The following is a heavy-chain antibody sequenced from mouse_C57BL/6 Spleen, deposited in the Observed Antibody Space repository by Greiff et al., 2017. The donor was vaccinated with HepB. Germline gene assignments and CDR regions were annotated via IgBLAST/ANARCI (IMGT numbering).Heavy chain of an antibody. V-gene: IGHV1-39*01. CDR2: INPNYGTT. CDR3: ASATTVVARYFDV. Sequence: VQLQQSGPELVKPGASVKISCKASGYSFTDYNMNWVKQSNGKSLEWIGVINPNYGTTSYNQKFKGKATLTVDQYSNTAYLQLNSLTSEDSAVYYCASATTVVARYFDVWGTGTTVTVSS. D-gene: IGHD1-1*01. CDR1: GYSFTDYN. J-gene: IGHJ1*03.